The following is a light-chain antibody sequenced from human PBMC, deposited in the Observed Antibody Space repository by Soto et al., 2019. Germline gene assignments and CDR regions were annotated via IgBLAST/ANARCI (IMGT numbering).Light chain of an antibody. Sequence: EIVLTQSPGTLSLSPGESATLSCRASQSVGRNYLAWFQHKPDQAPRLLIYDGSNRATGVPDRFSGSGSGTDFTLSVTRLEPEDFAVYYCHQYAVSPLTFGGGTTVEIK. CDR1: QSVGRNY. CDR3: HQYAVSPLT. CDR2: DGS. J-gene: IGKJ4*01. V-gene: IGKV3-20*01.